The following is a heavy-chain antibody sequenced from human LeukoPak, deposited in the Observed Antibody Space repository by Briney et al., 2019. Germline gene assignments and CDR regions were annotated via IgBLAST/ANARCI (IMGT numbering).Heavy chain of an antibody. D-gene: IGHD6-13*01. J-gene: IGHJ6*03. V-gene: IGHV4-59*11. CDR3: ARELGIAAAGSFYYYYYMDV. Sequence: SETLSLTCTVSGGSISSHYWSWIRQPPGKGLEWIGYIYYSGSTNYNPSLKSRVTISVDTSKNQFSLKLSSVTAADTAVYYCARELGIAAAGSFYYYYYMDVWGKGTTVNVSS. CDR2: IYYSGST. CDR1: GGSISSHY.